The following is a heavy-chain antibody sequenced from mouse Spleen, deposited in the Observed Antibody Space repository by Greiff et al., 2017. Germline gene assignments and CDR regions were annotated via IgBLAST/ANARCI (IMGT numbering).Heavy chain of an antibody. CDR2: IDPETGGT. Sequence: QVQLQQSGAELVRPGASVTLSCKASGYTFTDYEMHWVKQTPVHGLEWIGAIDPETGGTAYNQKFKGKAILTADKSSSTAYMELRSLTSEDSAVYYCTRCHGSSYEYAMDYWGQGTSVTVSS. CDR1: GYTFTDYE. CDR3: TRCHGSSYEYAMDY. J-gene: IGHJ4*01. V-gene: IGHV1-15*01. D-gene: IGHD1-1*01.